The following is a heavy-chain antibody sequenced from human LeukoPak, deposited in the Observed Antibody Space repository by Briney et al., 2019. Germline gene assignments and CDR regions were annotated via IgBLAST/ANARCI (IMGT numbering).Heavy chain of an antibody. CDR1: GFTFSGSA. CDR3: YTTAAGVDY. CDR2: IRSKTNSYAT. D-gene: IGHD6-13*01. Sequence: GGSLRLSCAASGFTFSGSAMHWVRQASGKGLEWVGRIRSKTNSYATAYTASVKGRFTISRDDSKNTAYLQMNSLKTEDTAVYYCYTTAAGVDYWGQGTLVTVSS. J-gene: IGHJ4*02. V-gene: IGHV3-73*01.